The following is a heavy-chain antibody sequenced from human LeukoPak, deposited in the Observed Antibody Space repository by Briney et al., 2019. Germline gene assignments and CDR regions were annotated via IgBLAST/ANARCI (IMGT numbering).Heavy chain of an antibody. CDR3: ARELWSGNYNV. Sequence: GAAVTVSCKTSGYSFDFMKYGVAWVRQAPGQGLEWMGWINPDSGHANYAQKFQGRVTMTTHTSTSTAYMELRSLRSEDTAVYYCARELWSGNYNVWGQGTLVTVSS. CDR2: INPDSGHA. J-gene: IGHJ4*02. V-gene: IGHV1-18*01. D-gene: IGHD3-3*01. CDR1: GYSFDFMKYG.